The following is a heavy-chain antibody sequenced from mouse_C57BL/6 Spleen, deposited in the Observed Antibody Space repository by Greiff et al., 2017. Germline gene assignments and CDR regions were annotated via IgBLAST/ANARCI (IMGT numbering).Heavy chain of an antibody. D-gene: IGHD1-1*01. CDR1: GYSFTDYN. V-gene: IGHV1-39*01. J-gene: IGHJ1*03. CDR3: ARSKFITTAQARYFDV. Sequence: LQESGPELVKPGASVKISCKASGYSFTDYNMNWVKQSNGKSLEWIGVINPNYGTTSYNQKFKGKATLTVDQSSSTAYMQLNSLTSEDSAVYYCARSKFITTAQARYFDVWGTGTTVTVSS. CDR2: INPNYGTT.